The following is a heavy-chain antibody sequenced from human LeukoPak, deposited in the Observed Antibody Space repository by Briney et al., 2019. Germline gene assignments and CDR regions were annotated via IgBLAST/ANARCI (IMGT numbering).Heavy chain of an antibody. CDR1: GFTFSSYG. Sequence: GGSLRLSCAASGFTFSSYGMHWVRQAPGKGLEWVAVIWYDGSNKYYADSVKGRFTISRDNSKNTLYLQMNSLRAEDTAVYYCAKFFGYSYGHYDYWGQGTLVTVSS. CDR3: AKFFGYSYGHYDY. CDR2: IWYDGSNK. V-gene: IGHV3-33*06. J-gene: IGHJ4*02. D-gene: IGHD5-18*01.